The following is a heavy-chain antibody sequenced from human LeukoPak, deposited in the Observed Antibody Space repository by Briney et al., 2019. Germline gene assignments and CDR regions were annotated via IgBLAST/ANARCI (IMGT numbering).Heavy chain of an antibody. CDR1: GGSISSGSYY. Sequence: PSETLSLTCTVSGGSISSGSYYWSWIRQPPGKGLEWIGRIYTSGSTNYNPSLKSRVTISVDTSKNQFSLKLSSVTAADTAVYYCAGHGSGWYSFDYWGQGTLVTVSS. D-gene: IGHD6-19*01. CDR3: AGHGSGWYSFDY. CDR2: IYTSGST. V-gene: IGHV4-61*02. J-gene: IGHJ4*02.